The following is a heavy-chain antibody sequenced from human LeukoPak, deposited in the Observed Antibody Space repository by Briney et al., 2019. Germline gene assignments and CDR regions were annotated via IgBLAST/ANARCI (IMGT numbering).Heavy chain of an antibody. J-gene: IGHJ1*01. CDR2: IRYDGSNK. V-gene: IGHV3-30*02. D-gene: IGHD3-22*01. CDR3: AKDHDDSSGYYEYFQH. CDR1: GFTFSSYG. Sequence: GGSLRLSCAASGFTFSSYGMHWVRQAPGKGLEWVAFIRYDGSNKYYADSVKGRFTISRDNSKNTLYLQMDSLRAEDTAVYYCAKDHDDSSGYYEYFQHWGQGTLVTVSS.